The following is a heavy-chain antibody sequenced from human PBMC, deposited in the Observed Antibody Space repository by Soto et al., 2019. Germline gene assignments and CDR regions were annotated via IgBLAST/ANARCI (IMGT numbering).Heavy chain of an antibody. Sequence: GASVKVSCKASGYTFTSYYMHWVRQAPGQGLEWMGIINPSGGSTSYAQKFQGRVTMTTDTSTSTAYMELRSLRSDDTAVYYCARVELTYYDFWSGYYYYMDVWGKGTTVTVSS. J-gene: IGHJ6*03. CDR3: ARVELTYYDFWSGYYYYMDV. CDR2: INPSGGST. D-gene: IGHD3-3*01. V-gene: IGHV1-46*01. CDR1: GYTFTSYY.